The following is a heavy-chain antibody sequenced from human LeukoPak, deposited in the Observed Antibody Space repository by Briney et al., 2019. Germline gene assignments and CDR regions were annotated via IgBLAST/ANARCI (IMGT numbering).Heavy chain of an antibody. V-gene: IGHV1-18*01. CDR2: ISAYNGNT. D-gene: IGHD6-6*01. CDR3: AREYSSSSNIDY. J-gene: IGHJ4*02. Sequence: GWISAYNGNTNYAQKLQGRVTMTTDTSTSTAYMELRSLRSDDTAVYYCAREYSSSSNIDYWGQGTLVTVSS.